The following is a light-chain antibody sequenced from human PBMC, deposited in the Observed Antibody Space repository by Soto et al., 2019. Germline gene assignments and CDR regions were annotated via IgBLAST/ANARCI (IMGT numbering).Light chain of an antibody. V-gene: IGKV3-20*01. CDR2: GVS. J-gene: IGKJ4*01. Sequence: IVLTQSPGTLSLSPGERAALCCRASQSVSSSYLAWYQQKPGQAPRLLIYGVSYRTTGIPDRFSGSGSGTDFTLTISRLEPEDFAVYYCQHYDNSPLTFGGGTKVEIK. CDR3: QHYDNSPLT. CDR1: QSVSSSY.